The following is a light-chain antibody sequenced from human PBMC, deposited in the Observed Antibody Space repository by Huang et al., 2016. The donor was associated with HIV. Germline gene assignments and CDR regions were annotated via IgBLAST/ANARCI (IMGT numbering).Light chain of an antibody. CDR1: RSVLYGNNKNY. Sequence: DIVMTQSPDSLAVSLGERATINCRSSRSVLYGNNKNYLAWFQQKSGQPPKLLFYWASTRESGVPDRFSASGSRTDFTLTINGLQPEDVAVYYCQQTDSFPLTFGQGTRLEIK. CDR3: QQTDSFPLT. CDR2: WAS. J-gene: IGKJ5*01. V-gene: IGKV4-1*01.